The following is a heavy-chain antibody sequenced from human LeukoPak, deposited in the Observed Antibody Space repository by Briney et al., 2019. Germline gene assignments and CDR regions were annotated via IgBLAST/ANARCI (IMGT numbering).Heavy chain of an antibody. V-gene: IGHV3-21*01. J-gene: IGHJ3*01. CDR3: ARGAVATIFDF. CDR1: GFTFSSYS. D-gene: IGHD5-12*01. Sequence: PGGSLRLSCAASGFTFSSYSMNWVRQAPGKGLEWVSSISSSSSYMYYADSVKGRFTISRDNAKNSLYLQMNSLRAEDTAVYYCARGAVATIFDFWGQGTMVTVSS. CDR2: ISSSSSYM.